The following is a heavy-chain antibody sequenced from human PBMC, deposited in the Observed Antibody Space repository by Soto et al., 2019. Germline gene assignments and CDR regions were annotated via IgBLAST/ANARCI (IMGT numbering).Heavy chain of an antibody. J-gene: IGHJ5*02. V-gene: IGHV4-4*07. CDR1: GGSISTYY. CDR2: IDTSGNT. Sequence: SETLSLPCTVSGGSISTYYWSWIRQPAGKGLEWIGRIDTSGNTNYNPSLKSRVTMSVDTSKKQFSLKLTSVTAADTAVYYCARAEYSSLSVDWFDPWGQGTLVTVSS. CDR3: ARAEYSSLSVDWFDP. D-gene: IGHD4-4*01.